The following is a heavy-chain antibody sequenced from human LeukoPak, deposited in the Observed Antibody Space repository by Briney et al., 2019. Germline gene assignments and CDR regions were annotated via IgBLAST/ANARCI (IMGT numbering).Heavy chain of an antibody. Sequence: PGGSLRLSCAASGFTFSSYSMNWVRQAPGKGLEGVSSISSSSSYIYYADSVKGRFTISRDNAKNSLYLQMNSLRAEDTAVYYCAGGLVINNFDYWGQGTLVTVSS. CDR2: ISSSSSYI. CDR3: AGGLVINNFDY. J-gene: IGHJ4*02. V-gene: IGHV3-21*01. CDR1: GFTFSSYS. D-gene: IGHD3/OR15-3a*01.